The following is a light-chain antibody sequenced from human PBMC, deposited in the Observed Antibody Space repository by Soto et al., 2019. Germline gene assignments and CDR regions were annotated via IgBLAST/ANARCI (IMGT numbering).Light chain of an antibody. CDR1: QSIHSW. CDR2: DAS. J-gene: IGKJ1*01. CDR3: QQYSIDWT. Sequence: DIQMTQSPSTLSASVGDRVTITCRASQSIHSWLAWYQQQPGKAPKMLIYDASNLESGVPSRFSGSGSGTEFTLTISSLQPDDFATYYCQQYSIDWTFGQGTKVEIK. V-gene: IGKV1-5*01.